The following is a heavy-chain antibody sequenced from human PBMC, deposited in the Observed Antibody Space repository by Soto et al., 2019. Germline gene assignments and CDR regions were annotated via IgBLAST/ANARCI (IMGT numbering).Heavy chain of an antibody. D-gene: IGHD2-21*02. Sequence: GGSLRLSCAASGFIFDNHAMNWVRQAPGKGLEWVAGVSWNSGSIDYADSVKGRFTISRDNAKNSLYLQMNSLRAEDTAFYYCARDRCGGDCYSFDYWGQGTLVTVSS. CDR2: VSWNSGSI. CDR1: GFIFDNHA. V-gene: IGHV3-9*01. J-gene: IGHJ4*02. CDR3: ARDRCGGDCYSFDY.